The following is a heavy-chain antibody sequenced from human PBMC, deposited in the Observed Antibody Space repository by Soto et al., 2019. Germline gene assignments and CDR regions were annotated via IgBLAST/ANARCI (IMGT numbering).Heavy chain of an antibody. J-gene: IGHJ4*02. D-gene: IGHD3-10*01. Sequence: SVKVSCKASGGTFSSYAISWVRQAPGRGLEWMGGIIPIFGTANYAQKFQGRVTITADESTSTAYMELSSLRSKDTAVYYCAISPYTNYYGSGSFFDYWGQGTLVTVSS. CDR3: AISPYTNYYGSGSFFDY. CDR1: GGTFSSYA. V-gene: IGHV1-69*13. CDR2: IIPIFGTA.